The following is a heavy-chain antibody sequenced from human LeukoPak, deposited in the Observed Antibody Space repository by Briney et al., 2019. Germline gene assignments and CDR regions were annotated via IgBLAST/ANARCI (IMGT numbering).Heavy chain of an antibody. J-gene: IGHJ5*02. Sequence: SETLSLTCSVSGGSMISGNYYWAWIRQPPGKGLEWIGNVYYTGTSHYNPSLKSRVTISVDTSKNQFSLKLNSLTAADTAVYYCARRLSGSSWCDHWGQGTQVTVSS. V-gene: IGHV4-39*01. CDR2: VYYTGTS. D-gene: IGHD6-13*01. CDR3: ARRLSGSSWCDH. CDR1: GGSMISGNYY.